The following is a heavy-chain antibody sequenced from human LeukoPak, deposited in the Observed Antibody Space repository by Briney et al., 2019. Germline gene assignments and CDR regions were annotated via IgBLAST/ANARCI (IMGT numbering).Heavy chain of an antibody. Sequence: GGSLRLSCAASGFTFSSYSMNWVRQAPGKGLEWVSSISSSSSYIYYADSVKGRFTISRDNAKNSLYLQMNSLRAEDTAVYYCARGIAAAKNAFDIWGQGTMVTVSS. CDR2: ISSSSSYI. D-gene: IGHD6-25*01. V-gene: IGHV3-21*01. CDR3: ARGIAAAKNAFDI. CDR1: GFTFSSYS. J-gene: IGHJ3*02.